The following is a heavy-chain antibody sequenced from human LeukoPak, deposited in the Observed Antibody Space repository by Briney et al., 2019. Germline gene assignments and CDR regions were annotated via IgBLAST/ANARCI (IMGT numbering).Heavy chain of an antibody. D-gene: IGHD3-10*01. CDR1: GFTFSNYW. CDR2: ISGSGTTI. CDR3: ARDDRGDTIDY. J-gene: IGHJ4*02. Sequence: GGSLRLSCAASGFTFSNYWMNWVRQAPGKGLEWISYISGSGTTIYYADSVKGRFTISRDNAKNSLYLQMNSLRAEDTAVYYCARDDRGDTIDYWGQGTLVTVSS. V-gene: IGHV3-48*04.